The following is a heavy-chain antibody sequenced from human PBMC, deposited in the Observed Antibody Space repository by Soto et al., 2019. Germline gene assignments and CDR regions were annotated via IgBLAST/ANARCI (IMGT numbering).Heavy chain of an antibody. CDR1: GGTFSSYA. CDR3: ARDIGAAVAGGDFDY. J-gene: IGHJ4*02. CDR2: IIPIFGTA. D-gene: IGHD6-19*01. Sequence: ASVKVSCKASGGTFSSYAISWVRQAPGQGLEWMGGIIPIFGTANYAQKFQGRVTITADESTSTAYMELSSLRSEDTAVYYCARDIGAAVAGGDFDYWGQGTLVTVSS. V-gene: IGHV1-69*13.